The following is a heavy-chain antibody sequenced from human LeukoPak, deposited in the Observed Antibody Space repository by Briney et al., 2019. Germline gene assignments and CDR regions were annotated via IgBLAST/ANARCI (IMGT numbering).Heavy chain of an antibody. CDR2: MSSDGSNE. CDR3: AKDPHTVTAFDI. Sequence: GGSLRLSCAASGFTFSSYGMHWVRQAPGKGLEWVAVMSSDGSNEYSADSVKGRFTISRDNSKNTLSLQMNSLRAEDTAVYYCAKDPHTVTAFDIWGQGTMVTVSS. V-gene: IGHV3-30*18. J-gene: IGHJ3*02. CDR1: GFTFSSYG. D-gene: IGHD4-17*01.